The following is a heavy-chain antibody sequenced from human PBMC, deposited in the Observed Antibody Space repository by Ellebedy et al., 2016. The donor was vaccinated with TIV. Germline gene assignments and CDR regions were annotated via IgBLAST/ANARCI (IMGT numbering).Heavy chain of an antibody. CDR3: AKDANFGGTD. CDR1: GFTFSSYS. Sequence: GESLKISCAASGFTFSSYSMNWVRQAPGKGLEWVSSISSSSSYIYYADSVKGRFTISRDNAKNSLYLQMNSLNSEDTAVYYCAKDANFGGTDWGQGTLVTVSS. V-gene: IGHV3-21*01. D-gene: IGHD4-23*01. J-gene: IGHJ4*02. CDR2: ISSSSSYI.